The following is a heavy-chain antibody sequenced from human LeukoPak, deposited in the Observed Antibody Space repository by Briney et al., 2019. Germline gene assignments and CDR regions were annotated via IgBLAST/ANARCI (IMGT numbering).Heavy chain of an antibody. J-gene: IGHJ3*01. CDR1: GFTFSHA. CDR2: ISYDGSTK. V-gene: IGHV3-30*04. CDR3: ARYDSSGYYPSDDAFDV. Sequence: GGSLRLSCVASGFTFSHAMHWVRQAPGRGLEWVAVISYDGSTKYYADSVKGRFTISRDNYKSTLYLQLSSLRAADTAVYYCARYDSSGYYPSDDAFDVWGQGTTVTVSS. D-gene: IGHD3-22*01.